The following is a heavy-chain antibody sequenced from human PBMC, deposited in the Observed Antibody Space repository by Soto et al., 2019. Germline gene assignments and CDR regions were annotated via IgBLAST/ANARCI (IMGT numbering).Heavy chain of an antibody. CDR2: IYYSGST. CDR3: ARAARDGYNWVFDY. CDR1: GGSISSGGYY. Sequence: QVQLQESGPGLVKPSQTLSLTCTVSGGSISSGGYYWSWIRQHQGKGLEWIGYIYYSGSTYYNPSLKSRVTITVDTSKNQFSLKLSSVTAADTAVYYCARAARDGYNWVFDYWGQGTLVTVSS. D-gene: IGHD5-12*01. J-gene: IGHJ4*02. V-gene: IGHV4-31*03.